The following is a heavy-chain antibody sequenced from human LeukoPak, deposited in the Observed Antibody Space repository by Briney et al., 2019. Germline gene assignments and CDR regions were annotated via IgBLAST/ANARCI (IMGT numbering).Heavy chain of an antibody. J-gene: IGHJ3*02. CDR3: AREGKYRVGGAFDI. CDR2: IYYSGRT. D-gene: IGHD4-23*01. V-gene: IGHV4-39*07. Sequence: PSETLSLPCTVPGGSISSSSYYWGWIRQPPGKGLEWIGSIYYSGRTYYNPSLKSRLTIPVDTSKNQFSLKASSVTPADTAVYYCAREGKYRVGGAFDIWGQGTMVTVSS. CDR1: GGSISSSSYY.